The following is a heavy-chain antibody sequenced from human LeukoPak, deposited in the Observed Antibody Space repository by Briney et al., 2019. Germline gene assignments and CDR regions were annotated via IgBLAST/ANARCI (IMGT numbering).Heavy chain of an antibody. CDR3: ARSVSWYAFMDV. V-gene: IGHV4-59*01. CDR1: GGSISTYY. J-gene: IGHJ6*02. Sequence: SETLSLTCTVSGGSISTYYWSWIRQPPRKGLEWIGYIYYSGSTNYSPSLKSRVTISVETSKNQFSLKLRSVTAADTAVYYCARSVSWYAFMDVWGQGTTVIVSS. D-gene: IGHD6-13*01. CDR2: IYYSGST.